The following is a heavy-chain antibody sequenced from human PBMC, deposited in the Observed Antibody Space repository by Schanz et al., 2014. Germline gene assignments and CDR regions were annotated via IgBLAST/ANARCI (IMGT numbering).Heavy chain of an antibody. CDR1: GLNFDYYG. J-gene: IGHJ4*02. CDR3: ARGYGDSPTDF. CDR2: IGYDGSEK. D-gene: IGHD4-17*01. V-gene: IGHV3-33*01. Sequence: VQLVQSGGGLVQPGGSLRLSCATSGLNFDYYGMNWVRQAPGKGLEWVANIGYDGSEKYYVDSVKGRFTISRDNSKNTLYLQMNSLRAEDTAVYYCARGYGDSPTDFWGQGTLVTVSS.